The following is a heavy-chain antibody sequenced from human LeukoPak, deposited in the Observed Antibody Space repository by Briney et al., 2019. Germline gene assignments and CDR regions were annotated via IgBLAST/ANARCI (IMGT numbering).Heavy chain of an antibody. Sequence: PGGSLRLSCVGSGFTFSSYWMSWVRQAPGKGLEWVANIKQDGSEKYYVDSVKGRFTISRDNAKNSLYLQMNSLRAEDTAVYYCAREKNWFDPWGQGTLVTVSS. CDR3: AREKNWFDP. CDR2: IKQDGSEK. V-gene: IGHV3-7*03. CDR1: GFTFSSYW. J-gene: IGHJ5*02.